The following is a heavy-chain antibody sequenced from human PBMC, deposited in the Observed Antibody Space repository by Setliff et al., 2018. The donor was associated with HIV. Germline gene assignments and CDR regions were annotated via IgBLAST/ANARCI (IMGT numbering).Heavy chain of an antibody. J-gene: IGHJ4*02. V-gene: IGHV4-34*01. D-gene: IGHD3-9*01. Sequence: LSETLSLTCAVYGGSLSGYHWSWIRQSPGKGLEWIGEINHSGSTNYNPSLKSRVIISIDTSKKQFSLKLTSVTAADTATYYCAAPRGMSTILVYWGQGSLVTVSS. CDR3: AAPRGMSTILVY. CDR2: INHSGST. CDR1: GGSLSGYH.